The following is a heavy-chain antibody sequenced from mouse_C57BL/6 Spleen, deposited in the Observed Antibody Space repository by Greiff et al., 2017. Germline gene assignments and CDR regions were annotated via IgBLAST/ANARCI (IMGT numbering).Heavy chain of an antibody. CDR2: IDPSDSYT. Sequence: VQLQQPGAELVKPGASVKLSCKASGYTFTSYWMQWVKQRPGQGLEWIGEIDPSDSYTNYNQKFKGKATLTVDTSSSTAYMQLSSLTSEDSAVYYCARGYGNLDYWGQGTTLTVSS. CDR1: GYTFTSYW. J-gene: IGHJ2*01. D-gene: IGHD2-10*02. CDR3: ARGYGNLDY. V-gene: IGHV1-50*01.